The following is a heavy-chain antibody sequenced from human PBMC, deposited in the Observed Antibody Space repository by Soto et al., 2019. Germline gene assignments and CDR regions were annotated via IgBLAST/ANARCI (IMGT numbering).Heavy chain of an antibody. D-gene: IGHD6-19*01. CDR3: ARSQNLALYIEVDGTFNWFDP. J-gene: IGHJ5*02. CDR2: INPNSGGT. V-gene: IGHV1-2*02. CDR1: GYTFTGYY. Sequence: ASVKVSCKASGYTFTGYYMHWVRQAPGQGLEWMGWINPNSGGTNYAQKFQGRVTMTRDTSISTAYMELSRLRSDDTAVYYCARSQNLALYIEVDGTFNWFDPWGQGTLVTVSS.